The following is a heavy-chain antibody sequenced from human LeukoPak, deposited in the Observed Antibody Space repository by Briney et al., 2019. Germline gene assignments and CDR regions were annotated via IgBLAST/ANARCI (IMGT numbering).Heavy chain of an antibody. Sequence: SETLSLTCSVSGGSISSSSYYWDWIRQPPGKGLEWIGSIYYSGSTYYNPSLKSRVTISVDTSKNQFSLKLSSVTAADTAVYYCARAAPRYCSSTSCYMSWAYAFDIWGQGTMVTVSS. CDR2: IYYSGST. V-gene: IGHV4-39*07. CDR1: GGSISSSSYY. CDR3: ARAAPRYCSSTSCYMSWAYAFDI. J-gene: IGHJ3*02. D-gene: IGHD2-2*01.